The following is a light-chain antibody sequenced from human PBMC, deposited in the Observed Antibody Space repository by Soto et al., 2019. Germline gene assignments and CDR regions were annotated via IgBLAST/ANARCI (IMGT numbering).Light chain of an antibody. J-gene: IGKJ1*01. V-gene: IGKV3-20*01. CDR1: PSVTNY. Sequence: IVLTQSPATLSLSPGERATLSCRASPSVTNYLAWYQQRPGQAPRLLIYGAFNRATGIPDRFSGSGSGTDFTLTISRLEPKDFAVYYCQQYGSSRTFGQGTKVDI. CDR2: GAF. CDR3: QQYGSSRT.